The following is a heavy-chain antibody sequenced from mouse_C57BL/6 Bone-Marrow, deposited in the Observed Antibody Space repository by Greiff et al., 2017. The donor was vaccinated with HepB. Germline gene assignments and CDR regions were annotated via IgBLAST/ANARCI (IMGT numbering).Heavy chain of an antibody. V-gene: IGHV1-80*01. CDR3: ARYGNYVFYFDY. CDR2: IYTGDGDT. J-gene: IGHJ2*01. D-gene: IGHD2-1*01. Sequence: QVQLQQSGAELVKPGASVKISCKASGYAFSSYWMNWVKQRPGKGLEWIGQIYTGDGDTNYNGKFKGKATLTADKSSSTAYMQLSSLTAEDSAVYFGARYGNYVFYFDYWGQGTTLTVSS. CDR1: GYAFSSYW.